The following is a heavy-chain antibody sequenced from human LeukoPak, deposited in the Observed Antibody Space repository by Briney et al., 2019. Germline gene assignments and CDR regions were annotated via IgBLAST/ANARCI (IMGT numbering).Heavy chain of an antibody. J-gene: IGHJ4*02. V-gene: IGHV5-51*01. CDR1: GYTFTNYW. D-gene: IGHD3-16*01. CDR2: IYPDDSDA. CDR3: AREGLAWSDAYVGYLDY. Sequence: GESLKISCKVYGYTFTNYWIAWVRRQPGKGLEWMGSIYPDDSDARYSPSFQGQVSISADKSISTTYLHWSSLEASDTAIYYCAREGLAWSDAYVGYLDYWGQGALVTVSS.